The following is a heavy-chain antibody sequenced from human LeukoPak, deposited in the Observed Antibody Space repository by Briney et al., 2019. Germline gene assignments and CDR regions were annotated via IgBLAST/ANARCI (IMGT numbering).Heavy chain of an antibody. D-gene: IGHD1-26*01. CDR2: IYYSGST. Sequence: SETLSLTCTVSGGSISSSSYYWGWIRQPPGKGLEWIGSIYYSGSTYYNPSLKSRVTISVDTSKNQFSLKLSSVTAADTAVYYCASDGSYQGVDYWGQGTLVTVSS. CDR3: ASDGSYQGVDY. V-gene: IGHV4-39*07. CDR1: GGSISSSSYY. J-gene: IGHJ4*02.